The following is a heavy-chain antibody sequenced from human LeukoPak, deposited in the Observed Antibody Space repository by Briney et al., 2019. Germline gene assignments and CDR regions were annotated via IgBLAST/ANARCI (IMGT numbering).Heavy chain of an antibody. CDR1: GYTFTGYY. V-gene: IGHV1-2*04. Sequence: ASVKVSWKASGYTFTGYYMHWVRQAPGQGLEWMGWINPNSGGTNYAQKFQGWVTMTRDTSISTAYMELSRLRSDDTAVYYCARGPYYYDSSGYYSYWGQGTLVTVSS. CDR3: ARGPYYYDSSGYYSY. J-gene: IGHJ4*02. D-gene: IGHD3-22*01. CDR2: INPNSGGT.